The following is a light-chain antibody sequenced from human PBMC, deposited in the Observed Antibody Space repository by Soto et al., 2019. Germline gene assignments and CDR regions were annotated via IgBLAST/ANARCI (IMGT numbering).Light chain of an antibody. V-gene: IGKV3-20*01. Sequence: EIVLTKSPGTLSLSPEERATLSCRASQSLSRNHLGWYLAWYQQNPGQTPRLLIYGTSSRATGIPDRFSGSGSGTDVTLTISRLEPEDFAVYYCQQYGSSHPITFGQVTRLEIK. CDR2: GTS. CDR1: QSLSRNHLGWY. CDR3: QQYGSSHPIT. J-gene: IGKJ5*01.